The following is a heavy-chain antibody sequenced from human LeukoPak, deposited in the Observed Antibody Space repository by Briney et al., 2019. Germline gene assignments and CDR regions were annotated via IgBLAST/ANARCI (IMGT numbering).Heavy chain of an antibody. J-gene: IGHJ4*02. CDR3: AREIYYDSSGYLDY. V-gene: IGHV4-61*01. Sequence: SETLSLTCTVSGGSISSSSYYWSWIRQPPGKGLEWIGYIYYSGSTNYNPSLKSRVTISVDTSKNQFSLKLSSVTAADTAVYYCAREIYYDSSGYLDYWGQGTLVTVSS. D-gene: IGHD3-22*01. CDR2: IYYSGST. CDR1: GGSISSSSYY.